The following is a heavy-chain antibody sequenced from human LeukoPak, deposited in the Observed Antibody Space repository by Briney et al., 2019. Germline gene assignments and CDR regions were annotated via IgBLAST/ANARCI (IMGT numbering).Heavy chain of an antibody. CDR3: ARDIKANYYDSSGYYPYTFDI. J-gene: IGHJ3*02. D-gene: IGHD3-22*01. CDR1: GYTFTSYY. Sequence: GASVKVSCKASGYTFTSYYMHWVRQAPGQGLEWMGIINPSGGSTSYAQKFQGRVTMTRDMSTSTVYMELSSLRSEDTAVYYCARDIKANYYDSSGYYPYTFDIWGQGTMVTVSS. V-gene: IGHV1-46*01. CDR2: INPSGGST.